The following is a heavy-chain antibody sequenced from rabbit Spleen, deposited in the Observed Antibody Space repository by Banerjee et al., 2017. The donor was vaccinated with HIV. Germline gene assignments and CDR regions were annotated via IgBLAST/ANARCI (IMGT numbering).Heavy chain of an antibody. Sequence: QSLEESGGDLVKPGASLTLTCTASGFSFSSDFYMCWVRQAPGKGLEWIACIEAGSSGFTYFATWAKGRFTCSKTSSTTVTLQMTSLTVADTATYFCARDTGSSFSSYGMDLWGPGTLVTV. CDR3: ARDTGSSFSSYGMDL. J-gene: IGHJ6*01. D-gene: IGHD8-1*01. CDR2: IEAGSSGFT. CDR1: GFSFSSDFY. V-gene: IGHV1S40*01.